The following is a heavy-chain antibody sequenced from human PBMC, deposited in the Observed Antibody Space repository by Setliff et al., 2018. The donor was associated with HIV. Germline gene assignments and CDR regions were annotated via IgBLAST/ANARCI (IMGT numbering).Heavy chain of an antibody. Sequence: SETLSLTCIVSGASISSDTWSWIRQPPGKGLQWIGFIYNSEMINYNPSLKSRVSMSLDTSKNQFSLKLTSVTAADTAVYFCARVETTVTYRLDYWGQGTLVTVSS. CDR1: GASISSDT. CDR2: IYNSEMI. CDR3: ARVETTVTYRLDY. V-gene: IGHV4-59*01. D-gene: IGHD4-17*01. J-gene: IGHJ4*02.